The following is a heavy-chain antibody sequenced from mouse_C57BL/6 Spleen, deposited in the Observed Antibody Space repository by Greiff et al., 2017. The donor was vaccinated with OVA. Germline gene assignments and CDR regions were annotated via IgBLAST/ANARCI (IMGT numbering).Heavy chain of an antibody. J-gene: IGHJ4*01. V-gene: IGHV1-82*01. CDR1: GYAFSSSW. D-gene: IGHD2-1*01. CDR3: AKEDGNPYYYAMDY. Sequence: QVQLQQSGPELVKPGASVKISCKASGYAFSSSWMNWVKQRPGKGLEWIGRIYPGDGDTNYNGKFKGKAPLTAAKSSSTAYMQLSSLTSEESAVDFCAKEDGNPYYYAMDYWGQGTSGTVSS. CDR2: IYPGDGDT.